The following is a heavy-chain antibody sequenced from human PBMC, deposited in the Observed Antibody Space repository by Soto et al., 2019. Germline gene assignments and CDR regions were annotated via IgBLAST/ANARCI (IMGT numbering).Heavy chain of an antibody. CDR1: GFTFSSYG. V-gene: IGHV3-30*18. CDR2: ISYDGSNK. Sequence: QVQLVESGGGVVQPGRSLRLSCAASGFTFSSYGMHWVRQAPGKGLEWVAVISYDGSNKYYADSVKGRFTISRDNSKNTLYLQMNSLRAEDTAVYYCAKEGSSSSYYYYYGMDVWGQGTTVTVSS. J-gene: IGHJ6*02. CDR3: AKEGSSSSYYYYYGMDV. D-gene: IGHD6-13*01.